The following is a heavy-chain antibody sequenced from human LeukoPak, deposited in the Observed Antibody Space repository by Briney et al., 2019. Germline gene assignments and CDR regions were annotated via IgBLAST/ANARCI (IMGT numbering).Heavy chain of an antibody. CDR2: INSDGSRT. J-gene: IGHJ4*02. CDR1: GFTFSSYW. CDR3: ARDRSDGSNWSRYFDY. Sequence: GGSLRLSCAASGFTFSSYWMHWVRQAPGKGLVWVSRINSDGSRTSYADSVKGRFTISRDNSRNTLYLQMNSLRAEDTAMYYCARDRSDGSNWSRYFDYWGQGTLVTVSS. D-gene: IGHD6-6*01. V-gene: IGHV3-74*01.